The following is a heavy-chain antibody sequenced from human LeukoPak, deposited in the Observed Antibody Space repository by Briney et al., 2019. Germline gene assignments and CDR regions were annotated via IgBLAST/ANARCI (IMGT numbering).Heavy chain of an antibody. Sequence: SSETLSLTCAVYGGSFSGYYWSWIRQPPGKGLEWIGEINHSGSTNYNPSLKSRVTISVDTSKNQFSLKLSSVTAADTAVYYCAREGWYVIAAAGRSQFDYWGQGTLVTVSS. D-gene: IGHD6-13*01. CDR1: GGSFSGYY. CDR3: AREGWYVIAAAGRSQFDY. CDR2: INHSGST. V-gene: IGHV4-34*01. J-gene: IGHJ4*02.